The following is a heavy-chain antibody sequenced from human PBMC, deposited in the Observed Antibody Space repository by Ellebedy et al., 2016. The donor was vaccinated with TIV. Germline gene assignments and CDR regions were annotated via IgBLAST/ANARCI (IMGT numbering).Heavy chain of an antibody. Sequence: MPSETLSPTCALSGGSISSSNWWSWVRQPPGKGLEWTGEIYHSGSTNYKRSLKSRVTISVDKSKNQFSLKLSSVTAADTAVYYCASRITMVRGADYWGQGTLVTVSS. CDR1: GGSISSSNW. CDR2: IYHSGST. D-gene: IGHD3-10*01. V-gene: IGHV4-4*02. J-gene: IGHJ4*02. CDR3: ASRITMVRGADY.